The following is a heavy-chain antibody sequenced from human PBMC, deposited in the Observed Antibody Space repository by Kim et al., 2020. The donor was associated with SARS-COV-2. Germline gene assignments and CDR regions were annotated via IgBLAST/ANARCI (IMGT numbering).Heavy chain of an antibody. CDR2: T. V-gene: IGHV4-39*01. Sequence: TYYTPTLQSRVTISVDTSKNQFSLKLSSVTAADTAVYYCASPTYRDAFDIWGQGTMVTVSS. D-gene: IGHD4-4*01. CDR3: ASPTYRDAFDI. J-gene: IGHJ3*02.